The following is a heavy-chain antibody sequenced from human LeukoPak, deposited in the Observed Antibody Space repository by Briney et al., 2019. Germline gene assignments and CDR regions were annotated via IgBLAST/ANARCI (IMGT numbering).Heavy chain of an antibody. Sequence: ASVRVSCKASGYTFTSYYMHWVRQAPGQGLEWMGIINPSGGSTSYAQKLQGRVTMTRDTSTSTVYMELSSLRSEDTAVYYCARVGIFRATLDYWGQGALVTVSS. CDR3: ARVGIFRATLDY. CDR2: INPSGGST. V-gene: IGHV1-46*03. D-gene: IGHD1-26*01. J-gene: IGHJ4*02. CDR1: GYTFTSYY.